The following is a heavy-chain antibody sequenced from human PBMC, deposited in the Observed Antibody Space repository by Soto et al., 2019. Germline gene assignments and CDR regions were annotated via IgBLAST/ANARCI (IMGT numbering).Heavy chain of an antibody. CDR1: GFTFSNAW. CDR3: TTEEMVRGVIFAFDI. D-gene: IGHD3-10*01. J-gene: IGHJ3*02. Sequence: GGSLRLSCAASGFTFSNAWMNWVRQAPGKGLEWVGRIKSKADGGTTDYAAPVKGRFTISRDDSKNTLYLQMNSLKTEDTAVYYCTTEEMVRGVIFAFDIWGQGTMVTVSS. CDR2: IKSKADGGTT. V-gene: IGHV3-15*07.